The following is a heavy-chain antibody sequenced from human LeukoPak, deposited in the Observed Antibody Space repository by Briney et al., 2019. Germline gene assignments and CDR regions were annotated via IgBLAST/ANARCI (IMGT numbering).Heavy chain of an antibody. D-gene: IGHD3-22*01. J-gene: IGHJ3*02. V-gene: IGHV1-8*01. CDR3: ARDLEGYYDSSGYYYPDAFDI. CDR2: MNPNSGNT. Sequence: GASVKVSCKASGYTFTSYDINWVRQATGQGLEWMGWMNPNSGNTGYAQKFQGRVTMTRNTSISTAYMELSSLRSDDTAVYYCARDLEGYYDSSGYYYPDAFDIWGQGTMVTVSS. CDR1: GYTFTSYD.